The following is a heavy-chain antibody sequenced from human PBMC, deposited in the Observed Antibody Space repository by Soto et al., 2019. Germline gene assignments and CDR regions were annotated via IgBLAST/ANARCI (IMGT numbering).Heavy chain of an antibody. V-gene: IGHV3-15*07. D-gene: IGHD3-9*01. J-gene: IGHJ4*02. CDR3: TTDFISVLRYFDWLVPVQAPRDY. CDR1: GLTLSNAW. CDR2: IKSKTDGGTT. Sequence: GGSMRLSCAASGLTLSNAWMNWVRQAPGKGLEWVGRIKSKTDGGTTDYAAPVKGRFTISRDDSKNTLYLQMNSLKTEDTAVYYCTTDFISVLRYFDWLVPVQAPRDYWGQGTLVTVSS.